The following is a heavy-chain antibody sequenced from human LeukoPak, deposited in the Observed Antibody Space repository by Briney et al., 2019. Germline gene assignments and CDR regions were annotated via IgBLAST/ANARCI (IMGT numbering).Heavy chain of an antibody. CDR1: GGSISSYY. CDR2: IYYSGST. CDR3: ARVSYYYDSSGPTFDY. D-gene: IGHD3-22*01. V-gene: IGHV4-59*01. Sequence: SETLSLTCTVSGGSISSYYWSWIRQPPGKGLEWIGYIYYSGSTNYNPSLKSRVTISVDTSKNQFSLKLSSVTAADTAVYYCARVSYYYDSSGPTFDYRGQGTLVTVSS. J-gene: IGHJ4*02.